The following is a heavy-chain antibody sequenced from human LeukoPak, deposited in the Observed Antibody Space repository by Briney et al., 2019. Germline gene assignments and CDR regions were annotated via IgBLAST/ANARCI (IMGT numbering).Heavy chain of an antibody. Sequence: PGGSLRLSCAASGFTFSSYAMSWVRQAPGKGLEWVSAISGSGGSTYYADSVKGRFTISRDNSKNTLFLHMNLLRVEDTAVYYCAKRGSYDFWSGNYYYAMDVWGQGTTVTVSS. V-gene: IGHV3-23*01. D-gene: IGHD3-3*01. CDR2: ISGSGGST. CDR1: GFTFSSYA. CDR3: AKRGSYDFWSGNYYYAMDV. J-gene: IGHJ6*02.